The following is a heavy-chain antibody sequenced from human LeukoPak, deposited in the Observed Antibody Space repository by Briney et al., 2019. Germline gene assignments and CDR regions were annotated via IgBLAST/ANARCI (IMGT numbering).Heavy chain of an antibody. CDR1: GGSISSGDYY. D-gene: IGHD3-3*01. CDR3: ARDEERDYDFWSGYYQRHWYFDL. CDR2: IYYSGST. Sequence: PSQTLSLTCTVSGGSISSGDYYWSWIRQPPGKGLEWIGYIYYSGSTYYNPSLKSRVTISVDTSKNQFSLKLSSVTAADTAVYYCARDEERDYDFWSGYYQRHWYFDLWGRGTLVTVSS. J-gene: IGHJ2*01. V-gene: IGHV4-30-4*01.